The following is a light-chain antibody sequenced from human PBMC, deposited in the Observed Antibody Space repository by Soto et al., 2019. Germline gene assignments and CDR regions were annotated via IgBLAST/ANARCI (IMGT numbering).Light chain of an antibody. CDR1: QSVSSNH. CDR2: GGS. V-gene: IGKV3-20*01. CDR3: QRSGGSVS. J-gene: IGKJ4*01. Sequence: DIVLTQSPGTLSLSPWEIATLSCRASQSVSSNHLAWYQQKPGQAPRLLIYGGSSRATGIPVRFSGSGSGTDFTLTINRLEPEDFAVYYCQRSGGSVSFGGGTKVDIK.